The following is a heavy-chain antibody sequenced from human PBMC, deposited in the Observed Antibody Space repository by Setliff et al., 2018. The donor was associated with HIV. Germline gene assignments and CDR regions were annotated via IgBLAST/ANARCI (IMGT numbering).Heavy chain of an antibody. CDR3: ARGQGVGGVIITGGLDV. D-gene: IGHD3-10*01. J-gene: IGHJ6*04. CDR1: ATFTNVD. Sequence: ASVKVSCKASATFTNVDIHWLRRATGQGLEWMGWMNPNSGVSGYGQKFQGRVTMTRDTSISTAYMELSSLTSEDTAVYYCARGQGVGGVIITGGLDVWGKGTTVTVSS. V-gene: IGHV1-8*01. CDR2: MNPNSGVS.